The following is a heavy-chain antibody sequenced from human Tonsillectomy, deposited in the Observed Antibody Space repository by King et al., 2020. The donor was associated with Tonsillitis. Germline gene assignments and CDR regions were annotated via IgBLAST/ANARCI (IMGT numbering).Heavy chain of an antibody. D-gene: IGHD2-2*01. CDR2: IKEDGSEK. CDR1: GFTFSNYW. J-gene: IGHJ4*02. Sequence: EVQLVESGGGLVQPGGSLRLSCAASGFTFSNYWMSWVRQAPGKGLEWVANIKEDGSEKFYVDSVKGRFTISRDNAKKSLYLQMNSLRAEDTAVYYCARERDEEIVVVPVGDHWGQGILVTVSS. CDR3: ARERDEEIVVVPVGDH. V-gene: IGHV3-7*01.